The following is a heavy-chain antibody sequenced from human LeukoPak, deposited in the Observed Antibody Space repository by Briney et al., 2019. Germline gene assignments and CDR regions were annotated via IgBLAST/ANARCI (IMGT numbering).Heavy chain of an antibody. CDR2: INTDGSEK. J-gene: IGHJ4*02. CDR3: ARDGYAYGEGVY. Sequence: GGSLRLSCAASGFTFSGYWMTWVRQAPGKGLEWVANINTDGSEKNYLDSVKGRFPISRDNTKNSLYLQMNSLRAEDTALYYCARDGYAYGEGVYWGQGTLVTVSS. D-gene: IGHD5-18*01. CDR1: GFTFSGYW. V-gene: IGHV3-7*01.